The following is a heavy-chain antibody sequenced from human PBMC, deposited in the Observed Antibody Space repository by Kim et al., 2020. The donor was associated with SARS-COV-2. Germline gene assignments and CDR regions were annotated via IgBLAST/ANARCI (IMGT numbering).Heavy chain of an antibody. V-gene: IGHV4-30-4*01. CDR3: ARVVSNISMVRGATGLLTY. J-gene: IGHJ4*02. CDR1: GGSISSSDHF. Sequence: SETLSLTCTVSGGSISSSDHFWSWIRQPPGKGLEWIGYIYYSGSAYYNPSLKSRLTISIDTSKNQFSLKLSSVTAADPAVYYCARVVSNISMVRGATGLLTYWGQGPLVTVSP. CDR2: IYYSGSA. D-gene: IGHD3-10*01.